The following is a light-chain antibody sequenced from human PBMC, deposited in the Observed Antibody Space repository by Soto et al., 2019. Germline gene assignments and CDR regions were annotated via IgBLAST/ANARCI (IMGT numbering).Light chain of an antibody. CDR2: GDN. J-gene: IGLJ2*01. CDR1: GSSIGTNT. V-gene: IGLV1-44*01. CDR3: AAWDGSLNNVL. Sequence: QSDLTQAASASGTPGQRVTISCSGSGSSIGTNTVNWYRQLPGTAPKLLIYGDNQRPSGVPDRFSGSKSGTSASLAISGLQSEDEADYYCAAWDGSLNNVLFGGGTQLTVL.